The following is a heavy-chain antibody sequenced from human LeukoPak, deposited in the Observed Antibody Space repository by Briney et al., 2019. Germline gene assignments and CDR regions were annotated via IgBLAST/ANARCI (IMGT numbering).Heavy chain of an antibody. J-gene: IGHJ6*03. CDR1: GFTFSSYG. D-gene: IGHD3-3*01. CDR2: ISSGGST. V-gene: IGHV3-23*01. CDR3: ARVGKRFRYYYYMDV. Sequence: GGSLRLSCAASGFTFSSYGMSWVRQAPGKVLDWVSAISSGGSTYYADSVKGRFTISRDNSKNTLYLQMNSLRTEDTALYYCARVGKRFRYYYYMDVWGKGTTVIISS.